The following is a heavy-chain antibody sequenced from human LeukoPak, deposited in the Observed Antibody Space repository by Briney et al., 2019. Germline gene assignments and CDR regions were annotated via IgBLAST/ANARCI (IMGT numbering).Heavy chain of an antibody. CDR1: GYTFTGYY. D-gene: IGHD6-13*01. V-gene: IGHV1-2*02. CDR2: ISPNSGGT. CDR3: AKVRGIAAAGPYYYYYMDV. Sequence: ASVKVSCKASGYTFTGYYMHWVRQAPGQGLEWMGWISPNSGGTNYAQKFQGRVTMTRDTSISTAYMELSRLRSDDTAVYYCAKVRGIAAAGPYYYYYMDVWGKGTTVTVSS. J-gene: IGHJ6*03.